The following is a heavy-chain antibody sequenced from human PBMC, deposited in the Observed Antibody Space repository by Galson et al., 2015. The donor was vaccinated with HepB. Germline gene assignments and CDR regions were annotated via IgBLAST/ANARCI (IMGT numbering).Heavy chain of an antibody. D-gene: IGHD6-19*01. CDR2: IHWDDDK. V-gene: IGHV2-70*01. CDR3: ARGHSSGWYRTYYFDS. J-gene: IGHJ4*02. Sequence: PALVKPTQTLTLACTFSGFSLSASGMCVSWIRQPPGKALEWLALIHWDDDKYYSTSLKTRLTISKDTSKNQVVLTMTNMDPVDTATYYCARGHSSGWYRTYYFDSWGQGTLVTVSS. CDR1: GFSLSASGMC.